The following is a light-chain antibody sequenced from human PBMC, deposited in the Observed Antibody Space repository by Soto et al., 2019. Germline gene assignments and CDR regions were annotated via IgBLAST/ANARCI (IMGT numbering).Light chain of an antibody. Sequence: EIVLTQSPGTLSLSPGERASLSCRASQSVSSNYLAWYQQKSGQAPSLLIYDVSRRATGIPERFSGSGSGTDFALIISRLEPEDFAVYYCQQYGSSPRTFGQGTKVDNK. CDR2: DVS. CDR1: QSVSSNY. CDR3: QQYGSSPRT. V-gene: IGKV3-20*01. J-gene: IGKJ1*01.